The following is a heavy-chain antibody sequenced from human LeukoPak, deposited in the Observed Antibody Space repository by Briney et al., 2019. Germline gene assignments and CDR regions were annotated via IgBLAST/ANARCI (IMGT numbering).Heavy chain of an antibody. Sequence: PSETLSLTCTVSGYSISSGYYWGWIRQPPGKGLEWIGSIYRSGSTYYNPSLKSRVTISVDTSKNQFSLKLSSVTAADTAVYYCASNTAMVLYYFDYWGQGTLVTVS. V-gene: IGHV4-38-2*02. CDR2: IYRSGST. D-gene: IGHD5-18*01. CDR3: ASNTAMVLYYFDY. J-gene: IGHJ4*02. CDR1: GYSISSGYY.